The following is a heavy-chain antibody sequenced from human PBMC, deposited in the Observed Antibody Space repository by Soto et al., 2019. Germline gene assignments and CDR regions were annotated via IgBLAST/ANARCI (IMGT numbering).Heavy chain of an antibody. V-gene: IGHV3-23*01. Sequence: EVQLLESGGGLVQPGGSLRLSCAASGFTFSTYGMTWVRQARGKGLEWVSAINGRGGTYYADSVKGRFSISRDNSKNTVYMQMNSLRAEDTAVYYCAKENWVGGTSFDYWGQGILVTVSS. CDR3: AKENWVGGTSFDY. CDR1: GFTFSTYG. J-gene: IGHJ4*02. D-gene: IGHD1-26*01. CDR2: INGRGGT.